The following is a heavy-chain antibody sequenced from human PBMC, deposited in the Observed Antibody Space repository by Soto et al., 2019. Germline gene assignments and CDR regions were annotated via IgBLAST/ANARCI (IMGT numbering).Heavy chain of an antibody. Sequence: GGSLRLSCTGSGFTFSSDWMHWVRQAPGRGLVWVSRINKEGTYRNYADFVEGRFTISRDNAKSEVYLQLTGLRGEDTAIYYCARGGLEPFDYWGQGALVTVSS. CDR1: GFTFSSDW. CDR2: INKEGTYR. D-gene: IGHD1-1*01. V-gene: IGHV3-74*01. J-gene: IGHJ4*02. CDR3: ARGGLEPFDY.